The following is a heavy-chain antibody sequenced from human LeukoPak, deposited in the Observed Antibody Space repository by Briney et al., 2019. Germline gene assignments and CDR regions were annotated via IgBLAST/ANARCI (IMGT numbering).Heavy chain of an antibody. J-gene: IGHJ4*02. CDR2: INPTGGST. D-gene: IGHD2-15*01. Sequence: GASVKVSFKASGYTFTSYYIHWVRQAPGQGLEWMGIINPTGGSTSYAQKFQGRVTMTRDTSTNTLYMELSSLISEDTAVYYCAREGDCSGGSCPFDYWGQGTLVTVSS. CDR1: GYTFTSYY. V-gene: IGHV1-46*01. CDR3: AREGDCSGGSCPFDY.